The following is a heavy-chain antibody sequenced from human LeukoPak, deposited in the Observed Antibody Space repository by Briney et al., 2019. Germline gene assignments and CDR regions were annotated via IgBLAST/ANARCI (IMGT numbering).Heavy chain of an antibody. D-gene: IGHD3-10*02. CDR1: RFTFSSYE. Sequence: GGSLRLSCAASRFTFSSYEMNWARQAPGKGLEWVSYISSSGSTIYYADSVKGRFTISRDNAKNSLYLQMNSLRAGDTAVYYCAELGITMIGGVWGKGTTVTISS. CDR3: AELGITMIGGV. V-gene: IGHV3-48*03. CDR2: ISSSGSTI. J-gene: IGHJ6*04.